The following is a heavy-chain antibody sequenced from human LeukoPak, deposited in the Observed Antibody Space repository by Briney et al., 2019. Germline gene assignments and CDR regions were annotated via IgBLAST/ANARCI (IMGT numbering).Heavy chain of an antibody. CDR3: AKDVMGYSYGLIDY. D-gene: IGHD5-18*01. J-gene: IGHJ4*02. CDR1: GFTFDDYA. Sequence: GGSLRLSCAASGFTFDDYAMHWVRQAPGKGLEWVSGISWNSGSIGYADSVKGRFTISRDNAKNSLYLQMNSLRAEDTALYYCAKDVMGYSYGLIDYWGQGTLVTVSS. CDR2: ISWNSGSI. V-gene: IGHV3-9*01.